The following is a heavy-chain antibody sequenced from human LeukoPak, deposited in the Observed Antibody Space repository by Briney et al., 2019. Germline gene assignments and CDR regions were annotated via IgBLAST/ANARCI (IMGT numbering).Heavy chain of an antibody. V-gene: IGHV4-34*01. D-gene: IGHD2-15*01. Sequence: SETLSLTCAVYGGSFSGYYWSWIRQPPGKGLEWIGEINHSGSTNYNPSLKSRVTISVDTSKNQFSLKLSSVTAADTAVYYCARDPYCSGGSCYLGWFDPWGQATLVTVSS. CDR3: ARDPYCSGGSCYLGWFDP. CDR1: GGSFSGYY. CDR2: INHSGST. J-gene: IGHJ5*02.